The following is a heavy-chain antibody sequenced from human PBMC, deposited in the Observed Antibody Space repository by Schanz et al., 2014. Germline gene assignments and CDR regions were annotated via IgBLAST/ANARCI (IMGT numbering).Heavy chain of an antibody. Sequence: MQLVESGGGLIQPGGSLRLSCAASGFTVTSYYMHWIRQAPGKGLEWVSVISSTGIHTDYAESVKGRFTISRDNAKNSLYLQMNSLRVEDTAVYYCARDLISSGWYGWGQGTLVTDSS. V-gene: IGHV3-11*01. CDR1: GFTVTSYY. CDR3: ARDLISSGWYG. J-gene: IGHJ4*02. D-gene: IGHD6-19*01. CDR2: ISSTGIHT.